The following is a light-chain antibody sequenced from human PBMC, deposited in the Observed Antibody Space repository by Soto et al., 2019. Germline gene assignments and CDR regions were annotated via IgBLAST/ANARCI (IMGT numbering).Light chain of an antibody. CDR2: GAS. CDR3: XXYDNWPQT. Sequence: EIVMTQSPATLSVSPGERATLSCRASQSVSSDLAWYQHKPGQAPRLLIYGASTRATGIPARFSGRGSGTEFTLTISSLQSVDFAVYYCXXYDNWPQTFGQGTKVDIK. CDR1: QSVSSD. V-gene: IGKV3-15*01. J-gene: IGKJ1*01.